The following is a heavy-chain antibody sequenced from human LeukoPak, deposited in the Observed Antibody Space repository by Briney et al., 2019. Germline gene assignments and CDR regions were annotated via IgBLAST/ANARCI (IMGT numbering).Heavy chain of an antibody. Sequence: GGSLRLSCTASGFTLGGHDMHWVRQTTGDGLEWVAAVSAGHHAFYAGSVKGRFTVSREDAKNSLYLQMNSLRAGDTAAYYCVREARGYHYTYFDYWGQGSLVTVSS. CDR1: GFTLGGHD. CDR2: VSAGHHA. CDR3: VREARGYHYTYFDY. V-gene: IGHV3-13*01. D-gene: IGHD5-18*01. J-gene: IGHJ4*02.